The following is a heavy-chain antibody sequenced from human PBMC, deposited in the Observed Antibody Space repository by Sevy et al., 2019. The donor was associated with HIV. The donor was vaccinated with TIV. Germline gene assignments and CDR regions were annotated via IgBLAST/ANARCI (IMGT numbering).Heavy chain of an antibody. CDR3: ARGLAALPGYYYGMDV. J-gene: IGHJ6*02. D-gene: IGHD6-6*01. Sequence: GGSLRLSCAASGFTFSSYGMHWVRQAPAKGLEWVAVIWYDVSNKYYADSVKGRVTISRDNSKNTLFLQMNSLRDEDTAVYYCARGLAALPGYYYGMDVWGQGTTVTVSS. CDR1: GFTFSSYG. V-gene: IGHV3-33*01. CDR2: IWYDVSNK.